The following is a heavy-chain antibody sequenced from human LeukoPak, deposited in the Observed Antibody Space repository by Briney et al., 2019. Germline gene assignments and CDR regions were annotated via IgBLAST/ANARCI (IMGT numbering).Heavy chain of an antibody. J-gene: IGHJ4*02. CDR1: GFTFSNAW. D-gene: IGHD3-10*01. V-gene: IGHV3-15*01. CDR2: IKSKTDGGTT. Sequence: PGGSLRLSCAASGFTFSNAWMSWVRQAPGKGLEWVGRIKSKTDGGTTDYAAPAKGRFTISRDDSKNTLYLQMNSLKTEDTAVYYCTTDGGGRGGEYYFDYWGQGALVTVSS. CDR3: TTDGGGRGGEYYFDY.